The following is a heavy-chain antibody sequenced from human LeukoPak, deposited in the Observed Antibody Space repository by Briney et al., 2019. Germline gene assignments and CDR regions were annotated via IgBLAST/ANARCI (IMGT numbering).Heavy chain of an antibody. CDR3: ASQLSFQH. Sequence: SETLSLTCTVSGGSIGSSFYYWGWIRQPPGKGLEWIGSIYYSGNTYYNPSLKSRVTISVDTSKNQFSLKLSSVTAADTAVYFCASQLSFQHWGQGTLVTVSS. CDR2: IYYSGNT. V-gene: IGHV4-39*01. D-gene: IGHD3-16*02. CDR1: GGSIGSSFYY. J-gene: IGHJ1*01.